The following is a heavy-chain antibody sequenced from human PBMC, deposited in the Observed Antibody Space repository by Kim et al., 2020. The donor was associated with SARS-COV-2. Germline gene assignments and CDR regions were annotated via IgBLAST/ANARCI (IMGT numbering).Heavy chain of an antibody. Sequence: ASVKVSCKASGYTFTSYGISWVRQAPGQGLEWMGWISAYNGNTNYAQKLQGRVTMTTDTSTSTAYMELRSLRSDDTAVYYCARSEGIAVAVGGWFDPWGQGTLVTVSS. J-gene: IGHJ5*02. CDR1: GYTFTSYG. D-gene: IGHD6-19*01. V-gene: IGHV1-18*01. CDR3: ARSEGIAVAVGGWFDP. CDR2: ISAYNGNT.